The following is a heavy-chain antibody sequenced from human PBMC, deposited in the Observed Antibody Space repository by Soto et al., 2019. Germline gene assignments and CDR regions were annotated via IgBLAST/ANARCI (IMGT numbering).Heavy chain of an antibody. CDR3: ARDRLDHIVVVPAAPNWFDP. CDR2: IIPILGIA. Sequence: QVQLVQSGAEVKKPGSSVKVSCKASGGTFSSYTISWVRQAPGQGLEWMGRIIPILGIANYAQKFQGRVTITAAKSTSTAYMELRSLRSADTAVYYCARDRLDHIVVVPAAPNWFDPWGQGTLVTVSS. CDR1: GGTFSSYT. D-gene: IGHD2-2*01. V-gene: IGHV1-69*08. J-gene: IGHJ5*02.